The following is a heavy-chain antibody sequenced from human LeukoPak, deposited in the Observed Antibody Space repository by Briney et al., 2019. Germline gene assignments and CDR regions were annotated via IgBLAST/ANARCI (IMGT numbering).Heavy chain of an antibody. Sequence: GSLRLSCAASGFTFGNFWMSWIRQPPGKGLEWIGEINHSGSTNYNPSLKSRVTIPVDTSENQFSLTLSSVTAADTAVYYCARVARCTSCFDVDYWGQGTLVTVSS. D-gene: IGHD2-2*01. CDR2: INHSGST. J-gene: IGHJ4*02. CDR1: GFTFGNFW. V-gene: IGHV4-34*01. CDR3: ARVARCTSCFDVDY.